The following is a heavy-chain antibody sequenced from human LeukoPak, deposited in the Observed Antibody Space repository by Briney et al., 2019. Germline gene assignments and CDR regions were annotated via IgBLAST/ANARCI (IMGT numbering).Heavy chain of an antibody. D-gene: IGHD4-17*01. CDR1: GGSISSSSYF. J-gene: IGHJ6*02. V-gene: IGHV4-39*01. Sequence: PSETLSLTCTVSGGSISSSSYFWGWIRQPPGKGLECIGSIYYSGSTYYNPSLKSRVTISVDTSKNQFSLKLSSVTAADTAVYYCARQGTVTTYYYYYYGMDVWGQGTTVTVSS. CDR3: ARQGTVTTYYYYYYGMDV. CDR2: IYYSGST.